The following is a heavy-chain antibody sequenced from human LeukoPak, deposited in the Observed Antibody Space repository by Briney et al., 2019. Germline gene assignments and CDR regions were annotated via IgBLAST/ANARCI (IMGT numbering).Heavy chain of an antibody. CDR3: ARSFGSGSYFFDY. D-gene: IGHD3-10*01. Sequence: PSETLSLTCTVSGGSVSSGSYYWSWIRQPPGKGLEWIGYIYYSGSTNYNPSLKSRVTISVDTSRNQFSLKLSSMTAADTAVYYCARSFGSGSYFFDYWGQGTLVTVSS. V-gene: IGHV4-61*01. J-gene: IGHJ4*02. CDR1: GGSVSSGSYY. CDR2: IYYSGST.